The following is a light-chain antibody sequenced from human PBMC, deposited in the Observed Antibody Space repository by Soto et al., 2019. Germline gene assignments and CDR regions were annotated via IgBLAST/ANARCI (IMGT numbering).Light chain of an antibody. Sequence: VLPHYPATPSFTHRDLATLSSRASPSVTNFLAWYQQKPGQTPSLLIYGASTRATGIPDRFSGSGSGTDFTLTISRLEPEDFGVYYCQQYGRSYWTFGQGTKVDI. CDR1: PSVTNF. CDR3: QQYGRSYWT. CDR2: GAS. J-gene: IGKJ1*01. V-gene: IGKV3-20*01.